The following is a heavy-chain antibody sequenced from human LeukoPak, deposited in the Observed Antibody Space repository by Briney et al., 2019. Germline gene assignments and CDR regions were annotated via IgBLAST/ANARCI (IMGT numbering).Heavy chain of an antibody. V-gene: IGHV4-39*07. CDR3: ARAPYCSSTSCYRWFDP. CDR2: IYYSGST. CDR1: GGSISSSSYY. J-gene: IGHJ5*02. Sequence: SETLSLTCTVSGGSISSSSYYWGWIRQPPGKGLEWIGSIYYSGSTYYNPSLKSRVTISVDTSKNQFSLKLSSVTAADTAVYYCARAPYCSSTSCYRWFDPWGQEPWSPSPQ. D-gene: IGHD2-2*02.